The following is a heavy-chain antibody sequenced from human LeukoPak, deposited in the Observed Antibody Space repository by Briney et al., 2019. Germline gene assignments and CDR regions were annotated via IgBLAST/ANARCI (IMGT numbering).Heavy chain of an antibody. Sequence: SETLSLTCAIYGGSFSGYYWSWIRQPPGKGLEWIGEINHSGSTNYNPSLKSRVTISVDTSKNQFSLKLSSVTAADTAVYYCARGPSRAYCGGDGTEGPDCGPNFDYWGQGTLVTVSS. CDR1: GGSFSGYY. V-gene: IGHV4-34*01. CDR2: INHSGST. CDR3: ARGPSRAYCGGDGTEGPDCGPNFDY. J-gene: IGHJ4*02. D-gene: IGHD2-21*02.